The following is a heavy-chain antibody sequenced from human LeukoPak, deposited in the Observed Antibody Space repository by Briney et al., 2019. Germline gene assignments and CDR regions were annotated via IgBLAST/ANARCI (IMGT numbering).Heavy chain of an antibody. J-gene: IGHJ4*02. CDR1: GGSISSYY. D-gene: IGHD3-10*01. CDR2: IYYSGST. V-gene: IGHV4-59*01. Sequence: SETLSLTCTVSGGSISSYYWSWVRLPPEKGLEWIGYIYYSGSTNYNPSLKSRVTISVDTSKNQFSLQLTSVTAADTAVYFCTRGGSNFDYWGQGTLVTVSS. CDR3: TRGGSNFDY.